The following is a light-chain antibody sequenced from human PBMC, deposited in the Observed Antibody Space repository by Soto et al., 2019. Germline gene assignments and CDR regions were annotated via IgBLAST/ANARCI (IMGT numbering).Light chain of an antibody. Sequence: EIVLTQSPGTLSLSPGERATLSCRASQSVTSSYLAWYQQKPGQAPRLLIYGASSRATGIQDRFSGNGSGTDFTLTISRPEPEDFAVYYCQQYGSSPQTFGQGTKLDIK. CDR1: QSVTSSY. CDR2: GAS. V-gene: IGKV3-20*01. J-gene: IGKJ2*01. CDR3: QQYGSSPQT.